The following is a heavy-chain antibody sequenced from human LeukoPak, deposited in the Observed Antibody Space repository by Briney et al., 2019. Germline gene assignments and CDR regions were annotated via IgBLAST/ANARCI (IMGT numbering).Heavy chain of an antibody. Sequence: PGGSLRLSCVASGFTFSNYEMHWVRLAPGKGLEWVAFLRYDGSNKYYADSVEGRFTISRDNSKNTLYLQMNSLRAEDTAVYYCVSMVRGIGYWGQGTLVTVSS. CDR2: LRYDGSNK. D-gene: IGHD3-10*01. CDR3: VSMVRGIGY. CDR1: GFTFSNYE. V-gene: IGHV3-30*02. J-gene: IGHJ4*02.